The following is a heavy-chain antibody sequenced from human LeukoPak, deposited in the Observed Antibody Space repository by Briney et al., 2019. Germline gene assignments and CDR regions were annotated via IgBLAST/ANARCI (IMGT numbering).Heavy chain of an antibody. D-gene: IGHD2-2*01. CDR3: ARTVGRQYQLLGGQGNWFDP. CDR1: GYTFTSYG. Sequence: ASVKVSCKASGYTFTSYGISWVRQAPGQGLEWMGWISAYNGITNYAQKLQGRVTMTTDTSTSTAYMELRSLRSDDTAVYYCARTVGRQYQLLGGQGNWFDPWGQGTLVTVSS. CDR2: ISAYNGIT. V-gene: IGHV1-18*01. J-gene: IGHJ5*02.